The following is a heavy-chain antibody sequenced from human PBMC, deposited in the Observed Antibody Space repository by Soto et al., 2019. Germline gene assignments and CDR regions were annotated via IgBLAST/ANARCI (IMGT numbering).Heavy chain of an antibody. V-gene: IGHV3-30*03. CDR1: GFTFSSYG. D-gene: IGHD3-22*01. CDR2: ISYDGSNK. CDR3: ASLGTYYDSSGYHRYFDY. Sequence: QVQLVESGGGVVQPGRSLRLSCAASGFTFSSYGMHWVRQAPGKGLEWVAVISYDGSNKYYADSVKGRFTISRDNSKNTLYLQMNSLRAEDTAVYYCASLGTYYDSSGYHRYFDYWGQGTLVTVSS. J-gene: IGHJ4*02.